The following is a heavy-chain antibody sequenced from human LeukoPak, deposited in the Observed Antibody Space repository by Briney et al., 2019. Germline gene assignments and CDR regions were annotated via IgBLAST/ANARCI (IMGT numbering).Heavy chain of an antibody. J-gene: IGHJ4*02. CDR2: ISSSSTYI. Sequence: GGSLRLSCAASGFSFSSYSMNWVRQAPGKGLEWVSSISSSSTYIYYADSMKGRFTISRDNAKISLYLRMNSLNADDTAVYYCARDSPQYYFDYWGQGTLVTVSS. CDR1: GFSFSSYS. CDR3: ARDSPQYYFDY. V-gene: IGHV3-21*01.